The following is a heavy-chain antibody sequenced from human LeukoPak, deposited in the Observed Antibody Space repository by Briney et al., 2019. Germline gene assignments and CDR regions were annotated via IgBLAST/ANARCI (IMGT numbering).Heavy chain of an antibody. D-gene: IGHD3-3*01. Sequence: TGGSLRLSCAASGFTFSSYAMSWVRQAPGKGLEWVSAISGSGGSTYYADFVKGRFTISRDNSKNTLYLQTTRLRGEDTTVYYCAKGGGRVVIMLVFKGGDAFDIWGQGTMVTVSS. CDR3: AKGGGRVVIMLVFKGGDAFDI. V-gene: IGHV3-23*01. CDR1: GFTFSSYA. CDR2: ISGSGGST. J-gene: IGHJ3*02.